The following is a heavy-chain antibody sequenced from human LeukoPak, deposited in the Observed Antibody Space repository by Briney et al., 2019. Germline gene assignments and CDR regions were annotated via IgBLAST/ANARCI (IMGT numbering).Heavy chain of an antibody. Sequence: GGSLRLSCAASGFIFRNYAMTWVRQAPGKGLEWVSDVSGSGYITYYADSVKGRFTISGDNSKNTLYLQMNSLRAEDTAVYYCAGGVGYCSGNNCYSGPRGIDRWGQGALVTVSS. CDR3: AGGVGYCSGNNCYSGPRGIDR. D-gene: IGHD2-15*01. V-gene: IGHV3-23*01. CDR2: VSGSGYIT. J-gene: IGHJ5*02. CDR1: GFIFRNYA.